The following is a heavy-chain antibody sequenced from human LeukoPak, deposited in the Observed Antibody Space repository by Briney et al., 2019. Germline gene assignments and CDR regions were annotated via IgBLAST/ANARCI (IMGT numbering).Heavy chain of an antibody. D-gene: IGHD3-3*01. CDR2: INPNSGGT. J-gene: IGHJ6*02. V-gene: IGHV1-2*02. CDR1: GYTFTGYY. Sequence: ASVKVSCKASGYTFTGYYMHWVRQAPGQGLEWIGWINPNSGGTNYAQKFQGRVTMTRDTSISTAYMELSRLRSDDTAVYYCARDRGYDFWSGYYLGYYGMDVWGQGTTVTVSS. CDR3: ARDRGYDFWSGYYLGYYGMDV.